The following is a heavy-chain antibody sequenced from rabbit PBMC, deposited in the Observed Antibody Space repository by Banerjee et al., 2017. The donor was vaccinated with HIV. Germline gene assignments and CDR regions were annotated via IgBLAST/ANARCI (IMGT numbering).Heavy chain of an antibody. J-gene: IGHJ4*01. CDR3: ARDAGSGAYIDGYFNL. Sequence: QSLEESGGDLVKPGASLTLTCKASGFSYSGGYDMCWVRQAPGKGLEWIACIGISSDNTYYASWAKGRFTISSTSSTTVTLQMTSLTVADTATYFCARDAGSGAYIDGYFNLWGQGTLVTVS. D-gene: IGHD8-1*01. CDR2: IGISSDNT. CDR1: GFSYSGGYD. V-gene: IGHV1S40*01.